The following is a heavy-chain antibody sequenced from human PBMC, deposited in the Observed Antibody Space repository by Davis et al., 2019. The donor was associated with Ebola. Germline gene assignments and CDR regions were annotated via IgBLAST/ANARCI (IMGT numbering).Heavy chain of an antibody. V-gene: IGHV3-9*01. Sequence: SLKISCAASGFTFDDYAMHWVRQAPGQGLEWVSGISWNSGSIGYADSVKGRFTISRDNAKNSLYLQMNSLRAEDTALYYCAKDTPKLRFLEWLLFGGFDYWGQGTLVTVSS. J-gene: IGHJ4*02. CDR1: GFTFDDYA. CDR3: AKDTPKLRFLEWLLFGGFDY. D-gene: IGHD3-3*01. CDR2: ISWNSGSI.